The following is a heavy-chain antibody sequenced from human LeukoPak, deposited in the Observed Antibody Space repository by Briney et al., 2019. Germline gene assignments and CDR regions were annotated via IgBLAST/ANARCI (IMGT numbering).Heavy chain of an antibody. CDR2: IYTSGST. CDR1: GGSFSGCY. CDR3: ARETRRNPFYYYYYMDV. Sequence: SETLSLTCAVYGGSFSGCYWSWIRQPAGKGLEWIGRIYTSGSTNYNPSLKSRVTMSVDTSKNQFSLKLSSVTAADTAVYYCARETRRNPFYYYYYMDVWGKGTTVTISS. V-gene: IGHV4-4*07. J-gene: IGHJ6*03. D-gene: IGHD5-24*01.